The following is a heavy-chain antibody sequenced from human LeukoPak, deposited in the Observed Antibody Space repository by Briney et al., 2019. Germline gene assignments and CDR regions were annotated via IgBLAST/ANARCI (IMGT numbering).Heavy chain of an antibody. V-gene: IGHV3-30*18. CDR2: ISYDGSNK. CDR1: GFTFSSYG. J-gene: IGHJ4*02. CDR3: AKDWDIVVVPAAISD. Sequence: GGSLRLSCAASGFTFSSYGMHWVRQAPGKGLEWVAVISYDGSNKYYADSVKGRFTISRDNSRNTLYLQMNSLRAEDTAVYYCAKDWDIVVVPAAISDWGQGTLVTVSS. D-gene: IGHD2-2*02.